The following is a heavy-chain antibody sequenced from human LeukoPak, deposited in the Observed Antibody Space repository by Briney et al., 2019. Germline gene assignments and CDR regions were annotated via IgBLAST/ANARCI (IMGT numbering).Heavy chain of an antibody. V-gene: IGHV7-4-1*02. CDR2: INTNTGNP. J-gene: IGHJ5*02. D-gene: IGHD3-22*01. CDR1: GYTFTSYA. Sequence: ASVKVSCKASGYTFTSYAMNWVRQAPGQGLEWMGWINTNTGNPTYAQGFTGRFVFSLDTSVSTAYLQISSLKAEDTAVYYCARTYYYDSSGYENWFDPWGQGTLVTVSS. CDR3: ARTYYYDSSGYENWFDP.